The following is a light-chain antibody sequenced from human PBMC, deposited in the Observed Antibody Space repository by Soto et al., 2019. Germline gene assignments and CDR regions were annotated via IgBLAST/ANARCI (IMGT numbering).Light chain of an antibody. CDR2: DAS. CDR3: QQYHNVPLT. J-gene: IGKJ5*01. Sequence: DIQMTQSPSSLSASVGDRVTITCQATQDISNSVSWFQQKSGKAPKLLIYDASNLETGVPSRFSGSKSGTDFTFRLSSPQPEDFATYYCQQYHNVPLTFGQGTRLDIK. V-gene: IGKV1-33*01. CDR1: QDISNS.